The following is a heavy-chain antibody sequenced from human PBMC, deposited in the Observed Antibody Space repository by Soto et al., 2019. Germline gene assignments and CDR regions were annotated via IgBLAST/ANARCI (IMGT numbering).Heavy chain of an antibody. D-gene: IGHD3-16*01. CDR1: GFAFNSYG. J-gene: IGHJ4*02. Sequence: GGSLRLSCEAAGFAFNSYGINWVRQAPGKGLEWVSFISGSSGNIDYGDSVRGRFTISRDNAKKSVYLKTNSLRVEDTAIYYCARTWIRFGPNDYWGQGAPVTVSS. CDR3: ARTWIRFGPNDY. CDR2: ISGSSGNI. V-gene: IGHV3-21*01.